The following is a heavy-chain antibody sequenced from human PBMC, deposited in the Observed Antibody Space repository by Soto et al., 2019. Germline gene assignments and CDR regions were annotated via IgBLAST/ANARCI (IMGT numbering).Heavy chain of an antibody. V-gene: IGHV3-53*01. Sequence: LRLSCAVSGFTVSDNYMSWVRQAPGKGLEWVSVIYRGDATHYADSVKGRFTISRDNSKNTVYLQMNSLRAEDTAVYYCARDRSDSSRADSFDIWGQGTMVTVSS. D-gene: IGHD6-25*01. CDR3: ARDRSDSSRADSFDI. J-gene: IGHJ3*02. CDR1: GFTVSDNY. CDR2: IYRGDAT.